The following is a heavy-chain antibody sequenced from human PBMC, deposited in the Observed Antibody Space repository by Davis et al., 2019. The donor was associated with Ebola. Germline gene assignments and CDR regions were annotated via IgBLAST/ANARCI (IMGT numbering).Heavy chain of an antibody. J-gene: IGHJ5*02. V-gene: IGHV4-34*01. CDR1: GGSFSGYY. CDR3: ARGIGSYSGWFGP. Sequence: SETLSLTCAVYGGSFSGYYWSWIRQPPGKGLEWIGEINHSGSTNYNPSLKSRVTISVDTSKNQFSLKLSSVTAADTAVYYCARGIGSYSGWFGPWGQGTLVTVSS. D-gene: IGHD1-26*01. CDR2: INHSGST.